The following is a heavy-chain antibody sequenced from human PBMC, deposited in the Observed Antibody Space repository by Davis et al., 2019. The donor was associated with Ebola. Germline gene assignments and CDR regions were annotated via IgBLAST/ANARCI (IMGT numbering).Heavy chain of an antibody. Sequence: PGGSLRLSCAASGFTFSSYAMHWVRQAPGKGLEWVAVISYDGSNKYYADSVKGRFTISRDNSKNTLYLQMSSLRAEDTAVYYCARDQMGVPDYYFDYWGQGTLVTVSS. J-gene: IGHJ4*02. V-gene: IGHV3-30-3*01. D-gene: IGHD3-16*01. CDR1: GFTFSSYA. CDR3: ARDQMGVPDYYFDY. CDR2: ISYDGSNK.